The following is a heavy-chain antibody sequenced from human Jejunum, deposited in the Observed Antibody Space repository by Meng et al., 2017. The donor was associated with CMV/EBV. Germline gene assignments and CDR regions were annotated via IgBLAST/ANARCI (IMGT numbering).Heavy chain of an antibody. CDR1: FRSSW. J-gene: IGHJ4*02. CDR3: ARYYDVSTGYLHYFDF. D-gene: IGHD3-9*01. CDR2: INEDGSEK. Sequence: FRSSWMSWVRQAGGEGLEWVANINEDGSEKYYVDSVSGRSTISRDKAKNSLYLQMNSLRAEDTAVYYCARYYDVSTGYLHYFDFWGQGTRVTVSS. V-gene: IGHV3-7*01.